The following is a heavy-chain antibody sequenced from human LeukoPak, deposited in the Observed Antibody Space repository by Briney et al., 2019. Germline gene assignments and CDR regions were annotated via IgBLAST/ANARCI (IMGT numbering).Heavy chain of an antibody. J-gene: IGHJ4*02. CDR1: GGSLSTYY. CDR3: ARQSGGSYVFFDY. Sequence: PSETLSLTCTVSGGSLSTYYWSWIRQPAGKGLEWIGRISATRNSNYNPSLKSRVTISVDKSKDQCSLKLTSVTAADTAVYFCARQSGGSYVFFDYWGRGTLVTVSS. D-gene: IGHD3-22*01. CDR2: ISATRNS. V-gene: IGHV4-4*07.